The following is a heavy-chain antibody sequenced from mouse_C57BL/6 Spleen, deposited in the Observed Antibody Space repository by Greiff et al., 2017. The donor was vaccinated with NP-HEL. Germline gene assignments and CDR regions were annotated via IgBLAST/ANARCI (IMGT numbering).Heavy chain of an antibody. D-gene: IGHD1-1*01. V-gene: IGHV1-50*01. J-gene: IGHJ1*03. Sequence: QVQLKQSGAELVKPGASVKLSCKASGYTFTSYWMQWVKQRPGQGLEWIGEIDPSDSYTNYNQKFKGKATLTVDTSSSTAYMQLSSLTAEDSAVYYCARGDFYYGSSHAVWYFDVWGTGTTVTVSS. CDR2: IDPSDSYT. CDR1: GYTFTSYW. CDR3: ARGDFYYGSSHAVWYFDV.